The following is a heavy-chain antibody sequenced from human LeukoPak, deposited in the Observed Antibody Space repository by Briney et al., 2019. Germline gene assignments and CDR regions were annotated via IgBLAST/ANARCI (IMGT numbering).Heavy chain of an antibody. CDR3: ARGGRGSAAVVAPRSFDI. CDR1: GFTVSSIH. D-gene: IGHD3-22*01. Sequence: GGSLRLSCAASGFTVSSIHMVWVRQAPGKGLEWVSVTYTGGNSYYADSVKGRFVISRDISKNTLYLQMNSLRAEDSALYYCARGGRGSAAVVAPRSFDIWGQGTMVTVSS. J-gene: IGHJ3*02. CDR2: TYTGGNS. V-gene: IGHV3-53*01.